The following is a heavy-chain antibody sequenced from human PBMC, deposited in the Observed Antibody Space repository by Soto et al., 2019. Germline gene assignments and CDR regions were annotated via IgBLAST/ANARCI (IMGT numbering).Heavy chain of an antibody. CDR3: ARQLELQYYYYGMDV. J-gene: IGHJ6*02. CDR2: IDPSDSYT. V-gene: IGHV5-10-1*01. CDR1: GYSFTSYW. D-gene: IGHD1-7*01. Sequence: PGESLKISCKGSGYSFTSYWISWVRQMPGKGLEWMGRIDPSDSYTNYSPSFQGHVTISADKSISTAYLQWSSLKASDTAMYYCARQLELQYYYYGMDVWAKGPRSPSP.